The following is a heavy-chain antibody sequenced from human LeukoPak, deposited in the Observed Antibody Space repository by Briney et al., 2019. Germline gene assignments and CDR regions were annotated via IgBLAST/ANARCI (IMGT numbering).Heavy chain of an antibody. CDR1: GFTFSTYW. J-gene: IGHJ6*03. Sequence: GGSLRLSCAASGFTFSTYWMHWVRQAPGKGLVWVSRINSDGSNTSYADSVKGRFTISRDNAKNTLYLQMNSLRAEDTAVYYCARGGGLYYYYYMDVWGKGTTVTVSS. CDR2: INSDGSNT. D-gene: IGHD3/OR15-3a*01. V-gene: IGHV3-74*01. CDR3: ARGGGLYYYYYMDV.